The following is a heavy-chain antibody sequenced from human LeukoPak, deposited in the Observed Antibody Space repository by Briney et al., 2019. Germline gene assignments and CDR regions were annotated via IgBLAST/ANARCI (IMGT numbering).Heavy chain of an antibody. V-gene: IGHV1-2*02. Sequence: ASVKVSCKASGYTFTGYYMHWVRQAPGQGLEWMGWINPNSGGTNYAQKFQGRVTMTRDTSISTAYMELSRLRSDDTAVYYCARGAPMTGWAFDIWGQGTMVTVSS. CDR1: GYTFTGYY. J-gene: IGHJ3*02. CDR3: ARGAPMTGWAFDI. CDR2: INPNSGGT. D-gene: IGHD3-9*01.